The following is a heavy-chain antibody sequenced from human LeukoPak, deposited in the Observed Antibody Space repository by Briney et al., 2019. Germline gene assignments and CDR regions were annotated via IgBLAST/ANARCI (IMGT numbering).Heavy chain of an antibody. CDR1: RFTFSNYA. J-gene: IGHJ4*02. CDR3: AKGPLRGTAAAIDY. CDR2: ISYDGSNK. D-gene: IGHD2-2*01. V-gene: IGHV3-30-3*01. Sequence: GGSLRLSCAASRFTFSNYAMHWVRQAPGKGLEWVAVISYDGSNKYYADSVKGRFTISRDISTDTLWLQMDSLRTEDTAVYYCAKGPLRGTAAAIDYWGQGTLVTVSS.